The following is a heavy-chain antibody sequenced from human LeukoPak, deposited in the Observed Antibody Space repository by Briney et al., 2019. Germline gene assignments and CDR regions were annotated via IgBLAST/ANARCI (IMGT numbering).Heavy chain of an antibody. Sequence: PSETPSLTCTVSGGSVSSGSYYWGWIRQPPGKGLEWIGYLYYSGNTNYNPSLKSRVTISVDTSKTQFSLKLSSVTAADTALYYCATGRGWLPDYWGQGTLVTVSS. CDR1: GGSVSSGSYY. D-gene: IGHD5-12*01. V-gene: IGHV4-61*01. J-gene: IGHJ4*02. CDR2: LYYSGNT. CDR3: ATGRGWLPDY.